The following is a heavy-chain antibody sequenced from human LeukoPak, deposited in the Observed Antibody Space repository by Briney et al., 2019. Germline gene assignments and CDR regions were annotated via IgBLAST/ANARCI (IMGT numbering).Heavy chain of an antibody. Sequence: SETLSLTCTVSGGSISSGDYYWSWIRQPPGKGLEWIGYIYYSGSTFYNPSLKSRVTISVDTSKNHFSLKLSSVTAADTAVYYCARYGGSGTYFFDYWGQGTLVIVSS. V-gene: IGHV4-30-4*01. CDR2: IYYSGST. CDR1: GGSISSGDYY. J-gene: IGHJ4*02. D-gene: IGHD3-10*01. CDR3: ARYGGSGTYFFDY.